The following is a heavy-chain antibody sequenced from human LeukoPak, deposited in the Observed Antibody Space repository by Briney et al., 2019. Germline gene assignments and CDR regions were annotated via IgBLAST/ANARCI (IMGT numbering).Heavy chain of an antibody. D-gene: IGHD2-15*01. CDR3: ARDRSASLRYCSGGSCPNYYYYYMDV. V-gene: IGHV4-38-2*02. CDR1: GYSISSGYY. CDR2: IYHSGST. Sequence: SETLSLTCTVSGYSISSGYYWGWIRQPPGKGLEWIGSIYHSGSTYYNPSLKSRVTMSVDTSKNQFSLKLSSVTAADTAVYYCARDRSASLRYCSGGSCPNYYYYYMDVWGKGTTVTVSS. J-gene: IGHJ6*03.